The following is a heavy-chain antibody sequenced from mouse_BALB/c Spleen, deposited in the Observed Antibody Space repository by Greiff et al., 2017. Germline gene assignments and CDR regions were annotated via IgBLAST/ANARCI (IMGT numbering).Heavy chain of an antibody. J-gene: IGHJ2*01. CDR2: ISSGGSYT. CDR1: GFTFSSYA. CDR3: AREGSYYYGSSYLPFDY. D-gene: IGHD1-1*01. V-gene: IGHV5-9-3*01. Sequence: EVQGVESGGGLVKPGGSLKLSCAASGFTFSSYAMSWVRQTPEKRLEWVATISSGGSYTYYPDSVKGRFTISRDNAKNTLYLQMSSLRSEDMAMYYCAREGSYYYGSSYLPFDYWGQGTTLTVSS.